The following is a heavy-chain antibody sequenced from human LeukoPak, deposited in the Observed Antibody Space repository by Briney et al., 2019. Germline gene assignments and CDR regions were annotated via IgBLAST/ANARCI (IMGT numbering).Heavy chain of an antibody. Sequence: NPSETLSLTCSVSGASLTNYYWSWIRQPPGKGLEWVGYIYYSGSTNYNPSLKSRVTISVDTSKDQFSLKLSSVTAADTAVYYCARVAHCSSTTCYQGIFDYWGQGTLVTVSS. CDR3: ARVAHCSSTTCYQGIFDY. D-gene: IGHD2-2*01. V-gene: IGHV4-59*01. CDR1: GASLTNYY. J-gene: IGHJ4*02. CDR2: IYYSGST.